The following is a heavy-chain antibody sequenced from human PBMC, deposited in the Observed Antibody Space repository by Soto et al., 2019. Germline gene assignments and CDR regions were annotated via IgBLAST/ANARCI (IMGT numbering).Heavy chain of an antibody. CDR1: GGSISSSDW. CDR3: ARMGYCSGGRCYPAYYGMDV. D-gene: IGHD2-15*01. V-gene: IGHV4-4*02. Sequence: SETLSLTCAVSGGSISSSDWWNWVRQPPGTGLEWIGEIYHSGSTYYNPSLRGRVSISVDKSKSQFSLKLTSVTAADTAVYYCARMGYCSGGRCYPAYYGMDVWGQGTTVTVSS. CDR2: IYHSGST. J-gene: IGHJ6*02.